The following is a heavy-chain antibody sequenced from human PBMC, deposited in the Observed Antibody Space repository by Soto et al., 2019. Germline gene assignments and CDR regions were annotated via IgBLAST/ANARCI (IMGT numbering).Heavy chain of an antibody. V-gene: IGHV1-2*04. J-gene: IGHJ6*02. Sequence: ASVKVSCKASGYTFTGYYMHWVRQAPGQGLEWMGWINPNSGGTNYAQKFQGWVTMTRDTSISTAYMELSRLRSDDTAVYYCAREVTQVRGDRDLYGMDVWGQGTTVTVSS. CDR1: GYTFTGYY. D-gene: IGHD3-10*01. CDR3: AREVTQVRGDRDLYGMDV. CDR2: INPNSGGT.